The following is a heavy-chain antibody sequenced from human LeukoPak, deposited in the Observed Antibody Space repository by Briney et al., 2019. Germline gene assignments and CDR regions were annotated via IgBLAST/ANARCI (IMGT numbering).Heavy chain of an antibody. CDR2: ISSSSSYI. J-gene: IGHJ6*02. V-gene: IGHV3-21*01. D-gene: IGHD3-3*01. CDR1: GFTFSSYS. Sequence: GGSLRLSCAASGFTFSSYSMNWVRQAPGKGLEWVSSISSSSSYIYYADSVKGRFTISRDNAKNSLYLQMNSLRAEDTAVYYCARDLGNEYDFWSGYYTYYGMDVWGQGTTVTVFS. CDR3: ARDLGNEYDFWSGYYTYYGMDV.